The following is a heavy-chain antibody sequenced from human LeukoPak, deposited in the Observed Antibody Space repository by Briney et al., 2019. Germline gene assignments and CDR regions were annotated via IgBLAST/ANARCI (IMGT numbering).Heavy chain of an antibody. J-gene: IGHJ6*02. CDR2: IYYSGST. CDR1: GGSISSYY. V-gene: IGHV4-59*01. CDR3: ARDLDYYGMDV. Sequence: SETLSLTCTVSGGSISSYYWSWIRQPPGKGLEWIGYIYYSGSTNYNPSLKSRVTISVDTSKNQFSLKLSSVTAADTAVYYCARDLDYYGMDVWGQGTTVTVSS.